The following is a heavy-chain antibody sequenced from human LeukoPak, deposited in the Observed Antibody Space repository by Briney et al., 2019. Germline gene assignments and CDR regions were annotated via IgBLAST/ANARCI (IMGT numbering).Heavy chain of an antibody. CDR3: AKDRGTAMDPDALDY. CDR1: GYTFTSYG. D-gene: IGHD5-18*01. J-gene: IGHJ4*02. CDR2: ISAYNGNT. Sequence: ASVKVSCKASGYTFTSYGISWVRQAPGQGLEWMGWISAYNGNTNYAQKLQGRVTMTTDTSTSTAYMEPRSLRSDDTAVYYCAKDRGTAMDPDALDYWGQGTLVTVSS. V-gene: IGHV1-18*01.